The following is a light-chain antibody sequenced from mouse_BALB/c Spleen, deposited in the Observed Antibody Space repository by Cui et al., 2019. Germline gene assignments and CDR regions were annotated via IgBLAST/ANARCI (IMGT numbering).Light chain of an antibody. V-gene: IGKV14-111*01. J-gene: IGKJ2*01. Sequence: DIKMTQSPSSIYASLGERVTITCMASQDINSYLSWSQQKPGKSPKTLIYRANRMVDGIPSRFSGNGTGQDYSISISGLEYENMGIYYCLQYDEFPYTFGGGTKLEIK. CDR2: RAN. CDR1: QDINSY. CDR3: LQYDEFPYT.